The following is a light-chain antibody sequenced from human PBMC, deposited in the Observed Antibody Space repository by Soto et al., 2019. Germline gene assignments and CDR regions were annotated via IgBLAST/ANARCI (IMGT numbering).Light chain of an antibody. CDR2: AAS. Sequence: DIQMTQSPSSLSASVGDRVTITCRASQSIYSSLNWYHQKPGKAPKLLIYAASNLQSGVPSRFSGSGSATDFTLSISSLQPEDFATYYCQQSYSAPYTFGQGTRLEIK. CDR1: QSIYSS. J-gene: IGKJ5*01. V-gene: IGKV1-39*01. CDR3: QQSYSAPYT.